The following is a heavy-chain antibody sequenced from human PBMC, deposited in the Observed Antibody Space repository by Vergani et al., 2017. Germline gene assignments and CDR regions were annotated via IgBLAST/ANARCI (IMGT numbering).Heavy chain of an antibody. D-gene: IGHD6-19*01. Sequence: EVQLVESGGGLVQPGGSLRLSCAASGFTFSSYSMNWVRQAPGKGLEWVSYISSSGSTIYYADSVKGRFTISRDNAKNSLYLQMNSLRAEDTAVYYCAREGWSSGWGDYYYYYMDVWGKGTTVTVSS. CDR2: ISSSGSTI. CDR1: GFTFSSYS. J-gene: IGHJ6*03. CDR3: AREGWSSGWGDYYYYYMDV. V-gene: IGHV3-48*04.